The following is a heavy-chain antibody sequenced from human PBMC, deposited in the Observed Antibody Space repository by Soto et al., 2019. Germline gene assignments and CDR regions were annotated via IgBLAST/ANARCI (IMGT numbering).Heavy chain of an antibody. Sequence: AETLFLTYTVSAASISSSTAYWVWIRQSPGKGLEWIGSIYYRWSAYDSPSLNRRVTISVDTSKNQILLKLSSVTAADTAVKYGAEGRSSYAMDVWGQGTTVAIS. J-gene: IGHJ6*02. D-gene: IGHD3-10*01. CDR2: IYYRWSA. V-gene: IGHV4-39*01. CDR3: AEGRSSYAMDV. CDR1: AASISSSTAY.